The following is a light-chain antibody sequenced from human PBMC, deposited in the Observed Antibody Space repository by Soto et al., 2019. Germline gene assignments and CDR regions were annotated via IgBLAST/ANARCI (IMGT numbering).Light chain of an antibody. CDR3: HQYGSSPTT. CDR1: QGIGDT. J-gene: IGKJ1*01. Sequence: EVVMRQSPATLSVSPGEGATLSCRASQGIGDTLAWYQHKPGQAPRFLIYGTSSRATGIPDRFSGSGSGTDFSLTISRLEPEDFAVYYCHQYGSSPTTLGQGTKVDIK. V-gene: IGKV3-20*01. CDR2: GTS.